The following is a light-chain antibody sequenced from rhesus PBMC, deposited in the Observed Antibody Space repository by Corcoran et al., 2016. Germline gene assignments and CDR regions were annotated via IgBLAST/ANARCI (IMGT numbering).Light chain of an antibody. CDR2: GVT. CDR1: SSDIGYYNY. V-gene: IGLV2S7*01. Sequence: QSVPTQPPSVSGSPGQSVTISCTGSSSDIGYYNYVSWYQRHPGKAPKLIIFGVTHRPSGVSDRFSASKSGDTASLTISGLQSEDEADYFCCSYTTNDTYVFGVGTRLTVL. CDR3: CSYTTNDTYV. J-gene: IGLJ1*01.